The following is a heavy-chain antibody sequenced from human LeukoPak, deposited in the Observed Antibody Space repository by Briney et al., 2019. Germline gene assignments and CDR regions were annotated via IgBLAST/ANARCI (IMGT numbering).Heavy chain of an antibody. CDR2: ISAYNGNT. Sequence: ASVKVSCKASGYTFTSYGISWVRQAPGQGREWIGWISAYNGNTNYAQKLQGRVTMTTDTSTSTAYMELRSLTSDDTAVYYCARTLWAGYFDYWGQGTLVTVSS. D-gene: IGHD1-26*01. V-gene: IGHV1-18*01. CDR1: GYTFTSYG. J-gene: IGHJ4*02. CDR3: ARTLWAGYFDY.